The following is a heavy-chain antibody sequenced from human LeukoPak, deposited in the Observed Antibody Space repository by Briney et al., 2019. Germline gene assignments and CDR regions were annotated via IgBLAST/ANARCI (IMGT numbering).Heavy chain of an antibody. J-gene: IGHJ6*03. D-gene: IGHD3-3*01. CDR1: GFSLSSYS. CDR2: ISGTSKYI. V-gene: IGHV3-21*01. Sequence: PGGPLRLSCAGSGFSLSSYSMHWVRQAPGKGLEWVSSISGTSKYIHYSDSVKGRFTISRDNSKNSFYLQMNSLRVEDTAVYYCAREPQQFLEWLFDASPDYYYYMDVWGKGTTVTVSS. CDR3: AREPQQFLEWLFDASPDYYYYMDV.